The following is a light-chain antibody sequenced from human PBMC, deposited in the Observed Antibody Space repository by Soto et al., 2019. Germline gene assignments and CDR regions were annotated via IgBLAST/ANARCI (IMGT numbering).Light chain of an antibody. J-gene: IGLJ3*02. CDR3: AAWDDNLNGTL. Sequence: QSALTQPPSLSGTPGQRVTISCSGSNSNIGRYPVNWYQHFPGTAPKILIYTDDERPSGVTDLFSDSKSGTSASLAISGLQYEDEAEYYCAAWDDNLNGTLFGGGTKLTVL. CDR2: TDD. V-gene: IGLV1-44*01. CDR1: NSNIGRYP.